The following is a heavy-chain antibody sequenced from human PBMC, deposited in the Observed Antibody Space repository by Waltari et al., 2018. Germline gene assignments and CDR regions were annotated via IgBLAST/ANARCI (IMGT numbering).Heavy chain of an antibody. CDR2: MNPNSGNT. D-gene: IGHD2-15*01. J-gene: IGHJ4*02. Sequence: QLQLQESGPGLVKPSETLSLPCTVSGGSISSISYYWGWIRQPPGKGLEWMGWMNPNSGNTGYAQKFQGRVTITRNTSISTASMELSSLGSEDTAVYYCARWGCSGGSCSYFDYWGQGTLVTVSS. CDR1: GGSISSIS. V-gene: IGHV4-39*07. CDR3: ARWGCSGGSCSYFDY.